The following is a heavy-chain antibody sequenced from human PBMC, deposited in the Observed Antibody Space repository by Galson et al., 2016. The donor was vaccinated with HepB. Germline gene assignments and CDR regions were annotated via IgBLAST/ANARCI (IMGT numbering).Heavy chain of an antibody. CDR3: AREGVQYGGSEGLDGSPV. CDR2: IIPVFNSP. V-gene: IGHV1-69*13. CDR1: GYGFNSYF. J-gene: IGHJ6*02. D-gene: IGHD4-23*01. Sequence: SVKVSCKASGYGFNSYFIHWVRQAPGQGLEWMGGIIPVFNSPKYAQKFQGSVTITADESTTTVYLELGSLRSADTAVYYCAREGVQYGGSEGLDGSPVWGQGTTVAVSS.